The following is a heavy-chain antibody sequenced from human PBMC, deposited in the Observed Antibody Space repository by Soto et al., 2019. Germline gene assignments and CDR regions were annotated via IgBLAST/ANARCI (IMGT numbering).Heavy chain of an antibody. CDR1: GYNFNTYW. Sequence: EVQLVQSGTEVKKPGESLKISCKGSGYNFNTYWIGWVRQMTGKGMEWMGIIYPADSDTRYSPSFQGQVTISADKSISTAYLQWSSLKASDTAIYYCARQYAAFDYWGQGTLVTVSS. CDR3: ARQYAAFDY. D-gene: IGHD2-2*01. J-gene: IGHJ4*02. V-gene: IGHV5-51*01. CDR2: IYPADSDT.